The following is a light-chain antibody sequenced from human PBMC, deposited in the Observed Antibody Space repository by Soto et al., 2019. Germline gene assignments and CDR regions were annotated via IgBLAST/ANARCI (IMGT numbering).Light chain of an antibody. Sequence: QSALTQPASVSGSPGQSITISCTGTSSDVGGFNYVSWYQLHPGKAPKLMIYEVTNRPSGISNRCSGSKSGNTASLTISGLQAEDEADYSCSSYTSSAYVVFGGGTKVTVL. J-gene: IGLJ2*01. CDR2: EVT. CDR1: SSDVGGFNY. V-gene: IGLV2-14*01. CDR3: SSYTSSAYVV.